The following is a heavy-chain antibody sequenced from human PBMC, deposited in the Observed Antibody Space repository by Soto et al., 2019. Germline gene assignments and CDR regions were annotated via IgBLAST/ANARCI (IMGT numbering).Heavy chain of an antibody. CDR3: AKENWYLDL. CDR2: ISNGGDAV. V-gene: IGHV3-11*01. Sequence: QVQLVESGGGLVKPGGSLRLSCAASGFTFSDYYMSWIRQVPGKGLEWVSYISNGGDAVHYAVSVKGRFTISRDHADNSLYLQMNSLKVEDTAVYYCAKENWYLDLWGRGTLVTVSS. CDR1: GFTFSDYY. J-gene: IGHJ2*01.